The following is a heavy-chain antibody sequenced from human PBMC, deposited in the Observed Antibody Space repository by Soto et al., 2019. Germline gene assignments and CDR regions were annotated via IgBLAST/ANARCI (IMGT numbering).Heavy chain of an antibody. CDR3: AKDTSSSPYYMDV. J-gene: IGHJ6*03. CDR2: ISGSTGTT. V-gene: IGHV3-23*01. Sequence: GGSLRLSCAASGSPFSNFSMSWVRHAPGKGLEWVSEISGSTGTTYYADSVKGRFIISRDNSKNTLHLQMNSLRAEDTAVYYCAKDTSSSPYYMDVWGKGTTVTVSS. D-gene: IGHD2-2*01. CDR1: GSPFSNFS.